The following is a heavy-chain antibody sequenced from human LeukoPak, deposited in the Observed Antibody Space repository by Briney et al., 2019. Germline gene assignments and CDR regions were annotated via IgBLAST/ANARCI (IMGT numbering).Heavy chain of an antibody. CDR1: GFTFSSYW. D-gene: IGHD5-24*01. CDR2: IYSGGST. J-gene: IGHJ4*02. Sequence: PGGSLRLSCAASGFTFSSYWMSWVRQAPGKGLEWVSVIYSGGSTYYADSVKGRFTISRDKSKHTLYLQMNSLRADDTAVYYCARDYRARDGYVVYWGQGPLVTVSS. V-gene: IGHV3-66*01. CDR3: ARDYRARDGYVVY.